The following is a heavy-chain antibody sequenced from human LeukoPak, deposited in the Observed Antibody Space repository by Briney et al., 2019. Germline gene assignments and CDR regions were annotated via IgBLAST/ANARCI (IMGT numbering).Heavy chain of an antibody. J-gene: IGHJ6*03. Sequence: SETLSLTCAVYGGSFSGYYWSWVRQPPEKGLEWIGEINHSGSTNYNPSLKSRVTISVDTSKNQFSLKLSSVTAADTAVYYCARSSEGRYYYDSSGFSYYYYYMDVWGKGTTVTISS. D-gene: IGHD3-22*01. CDR3: ARSSEGRYYYDSSGFSYYYYYMDV. CDR1: GGSFSGYY. CDR2: INHSGST. V-gene: IGHV4-34*01.